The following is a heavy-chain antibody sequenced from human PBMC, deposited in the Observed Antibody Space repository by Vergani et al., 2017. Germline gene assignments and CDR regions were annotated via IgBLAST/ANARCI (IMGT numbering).Heavy chain of an antibody. V-gene: IGHV3-30*04. CDR1: GFTFSNYA. J-gene: IGHJ4*02. D-gene: IGHD2-2*01. Sequence: QVQLVESGGGVVQPGRSLRLSCAASGFTFSNYAMHWVRQAPGKGLEWVAVISYDGSNKYYADSVKGRFTISRDNSKNTLYLQMSSLRTEDTAVYYCANWQYQLLPLDYWGQGTLVTVSS. CDR2: ISYDGSNK. CDR3: ANWQYQLLPLDY.